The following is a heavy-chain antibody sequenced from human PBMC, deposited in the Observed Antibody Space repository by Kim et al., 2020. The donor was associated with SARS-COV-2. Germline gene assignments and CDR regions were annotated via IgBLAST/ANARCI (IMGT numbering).Heavy chain of an antibody. Sequence: GGSLRLSCAASGFTFSSYSMNWVRQAPGKGLEWVSSISSSSSYIYYADSVKGRFTISRDNAKNSLYLQMNSLRAEDTAVYYCARGGLNYDILTGYSPYYFDYWGQGTLVTVSS. CDR2: ISSSSSYI. J-gene: IGHJ4*02. CDR1: GFTFSSYS. V-gene: IGHV3-21*01. D-gene: IGHD3-9*01. CDR3: ARGGLNYDILTGYSPYYFDY.